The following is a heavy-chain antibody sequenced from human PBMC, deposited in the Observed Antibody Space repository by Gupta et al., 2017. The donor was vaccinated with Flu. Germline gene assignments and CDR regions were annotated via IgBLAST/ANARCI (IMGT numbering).Heavy chain of an antibody. D-gene: IGHD3-22*01. CDR3: ARASLSSGFSKYVGF. J-gene: IGHJ4*02. CDR1: FGTFNDYS. V-gene: IGHV4-34*02. Sequence: QVQLEQWGAGLLKPSETLSLTCAVYFGTFNDYSWSWIRQPPGKGLEWIGEITHSGSTNYNPALKSRVTLSVDKSKNQFSLKVTSVTAADTAIYYCARASLSSGFSKYVGFWGQGAQVTVSS. CDR2: ITHSGST.